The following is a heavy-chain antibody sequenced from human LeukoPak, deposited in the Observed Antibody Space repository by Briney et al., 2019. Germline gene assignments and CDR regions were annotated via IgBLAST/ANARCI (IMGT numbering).Heavy chain of an antibody. CDR1: GGTFSSYA. Sequence: SVKVSCKASGGTFSSYAISWVRQAPGQGLEWMGGIIPIFGTANYAQKFQGRVTITADESTSTAYMELSSLRSEDTAVYYCAGRVWSGYSYGAPFDYWGQGTLVTVSS. CDR2: IIPIFGTA. J-gene: IGHJ4*02. CDR3: AGRVWSGYSYGAPFDY. V-gene: IGHV1-69*01. D-gene: IGHD5-18*01.